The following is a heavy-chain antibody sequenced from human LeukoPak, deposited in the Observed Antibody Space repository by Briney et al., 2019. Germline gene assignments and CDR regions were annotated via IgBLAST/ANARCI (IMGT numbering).Heavy chain of an antibody. CDR3: ATCPGYCSGGSCYYYYYYMDV. J-gene: IGHJ6*03. CDR1: GFTFSSYA. Sequence: GGSLRLSCAASGFTFSSYAMSWVRQAPGKGLEWVSAISGSGGSTYYADSVKGRFTISRDNSKNTLYLQMNSLRAEDTAVYYCATCPGYCSGGSCYYYYYYMDVWGKGTTVTVSS. D-gene: IGHD2-15*01. V-gene: IGHV3-23*01. CDR2: ISGSGGST.